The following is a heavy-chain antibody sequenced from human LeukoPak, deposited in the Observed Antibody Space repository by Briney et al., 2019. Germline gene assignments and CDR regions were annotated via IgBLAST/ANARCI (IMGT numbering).Heavy chain of an antibody. V-gene: IGHV1-69*13. Sequence: SVKVSCKASGGTFSSYAISWVRQAPGQGLEWMGGIIPIFGTANYAQKFQGRVTITADESTSTAYMELSSLRSEDTAVYYCARAAQYYDFWSGYYGEYYYYGMDVWGQGTTVTVS. D-gene: IGHD3-3*01. CDR1: GGTFSSYA. CDR2: IIPIFGTA. J-gene: IGHJ6*02. CDR3: ARAAQYYDFWSGYYGEYYYYGMDV.